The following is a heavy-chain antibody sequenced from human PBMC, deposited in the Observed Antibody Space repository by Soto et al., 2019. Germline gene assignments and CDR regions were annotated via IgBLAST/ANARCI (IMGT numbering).Heavy chain of an antibody. J-gene: IGHJ4*02. CDR3: AGVRGSSWYPYYFDY. CDR2: IKQDGSEK. V-gene: IGHV3-7*03. Sequence: GGSLRLSCAASGFTFSSYWMSWVRQAPGKGLEWVANIKQDGSEKYYVDSVKGRFTISRDNAKNSLYLQMNSLRVEDTAVYYCAGVRGSSWYPYYFDYWGQGTLVTVSS. CDR1: GFTFSSYW. D-gene: IGHD6-13*01.